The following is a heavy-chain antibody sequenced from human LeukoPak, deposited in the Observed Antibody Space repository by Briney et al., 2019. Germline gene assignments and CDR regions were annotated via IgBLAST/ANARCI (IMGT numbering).Heavy chain of an antibody. V-gene: IGHV3-30-3*01. J-gene: IGHJ4*02. CDR3: AREYSSSWYIMGDY. Sequence: GRSLRLSCAASGFTFSSYAMHWVRQAPGKGLEWVAVISYDGSNKYYADSVKGRLTISRDNSKNTLYLQMNSLRAEDTAVYYCAREYSSSWYIMGDYWGQGTLVTVSS. CDR2: ISYDGSNK. D-gene: IGHD6-13*01. CDR1: GFTFSSYA.